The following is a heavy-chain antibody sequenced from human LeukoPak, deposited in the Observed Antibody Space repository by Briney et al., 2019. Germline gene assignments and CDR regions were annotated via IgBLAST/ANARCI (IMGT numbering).Heavy chain of an antibody. V-gene: IGHV1-2*06. Sequence: VASVKVSCTASGYTFTGYYIHWVRQAPGQGLEWMGRINPNNGATNYAQKFQGRVTVTRDTSISIVYMELRRLRSDDTAVYYCARDLKYQLLLGWFDPWGQGSLVTVSS. J-gene: IGHJ5*02. CDR2: INPNNGAT. CDR1: GYTFTGYY. D-gene: IGHD2-21*01. CDR3: ARDLKYQLLLGWFDP.